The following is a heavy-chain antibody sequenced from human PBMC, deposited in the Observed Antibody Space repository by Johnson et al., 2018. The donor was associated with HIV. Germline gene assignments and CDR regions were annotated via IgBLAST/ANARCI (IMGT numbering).Heavy chain of an antibody. J-gene: IGHJ3*02. D-gene: IGHD1-26*01. V-gene: IGHV3-9*01. CDR3: ARDPSPRVGATYAFDI. Sequence: LVESGGGLVQPGRSLRLSCAASGFTFDDYALHWIRQAPGKGLEWVSGISWNGANRGYADSVKGRFTISRDDAKNSLYLLIDSLRTEDTALYYCARDPSPRVGATYAFDIWGHGTMVTVSS. CDR2: ISWNGANR. CDR1: GFTFDDYA.